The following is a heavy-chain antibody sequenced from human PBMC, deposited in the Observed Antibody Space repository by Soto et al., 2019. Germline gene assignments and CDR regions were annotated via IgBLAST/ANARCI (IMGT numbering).Heavy chain of an antibody. D-gene: IGHD3-10*01. Sequence: QVQLQQWGAGLLKPSETLSLTCAVYGGSFSGYYWSWIRQPPGKGLEWIVEINDSGSTNYNPSFTMRVPISIVASKHRSSPKVSCVNAADKSVDYSAKSLILLYGELSRRGDHYSYMDVWGKGTEVTVSS. CDR3: AKSLILLYGELSRRGDHYSYMDV. CDR2: INDSGST. V-gene: IGHV4-34*01. CDR1: GGSFSGYY. J-gene: IGHJ6*03.